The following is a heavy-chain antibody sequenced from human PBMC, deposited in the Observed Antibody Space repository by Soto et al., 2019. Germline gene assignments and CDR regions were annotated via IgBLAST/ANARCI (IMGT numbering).Heavy chain of an antibody. CDR2: ISSSSSYI. CDR3: ARDNSSPGNYFDY. Sequence: EVQLVESGGGLVKPGGSLRLSCAASGFTFSSYSMNWVRQAPGKGLEWVSSISSSSSYIYYADSVKGRFTISRDNAKNSLYLQMNSLRAEDTAVYYCARDNSSPGNYFDYWGQGTLVTVSS. J-gene: IGHJ4*02. V-gene: IGHV3-21*01. CDR1: GFTFSSYS. D-gene: IGHD3-22*01.